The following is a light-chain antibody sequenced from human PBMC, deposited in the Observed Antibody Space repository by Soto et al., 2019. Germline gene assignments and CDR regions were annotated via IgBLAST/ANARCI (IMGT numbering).Light chain of an antibody. CDR2: GAS. CDR1: QSGSSSY. CDR3: QQYGSSPYT. J-gene: IGKJ2*01. V-gene: IGKV3-20*01. Sequence: EIVLTQSPGTLSLSPGERATLSCRASQSGSSSYLAWYQQKPGQAPRPLIYGASSRATGIPDRFSGSGSGKDFTLTISRLEPEDFAVYYCQQYGSSPYTFGQGTKLEIK.